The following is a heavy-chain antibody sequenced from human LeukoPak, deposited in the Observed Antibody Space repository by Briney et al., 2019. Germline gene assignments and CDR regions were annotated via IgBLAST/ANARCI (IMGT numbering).Heavy chain of an antibody. V-gene: IGHV3-7*01. CDR3: ARDYYDFWSGYFY. CDR1: GFTFSSYW. Sequence: GGSLRLSCAASGFTFSSYWMRWVRQAPGKGLEWVANIKQDGSEQYYVDSVKGRFTISRDNAKNSLYLQMNSLRAEDTAVYYCARDYYDFWSGYFYWGQGTLVTVSS. J-gene: IGHJ4*02. CDR2: IKQDGSEQ. D-gene: IGHD3-3*01.